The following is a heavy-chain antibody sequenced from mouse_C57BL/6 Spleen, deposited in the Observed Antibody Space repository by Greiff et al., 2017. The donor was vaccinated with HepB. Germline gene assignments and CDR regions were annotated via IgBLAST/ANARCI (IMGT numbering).Heavy chain of an antibody. Sequence: LQESGAELVRPGASVTLSCKASGYTFTDYEMHWVKQTPVHGLEWIGAIDPETGGTAYNQKFKGKAILTADKSSSTAYMELRSLTSEDSAVYYCTRIYDGYFWFAYWGQGTLVTVSA. CDR3: TRIYDGYFWFAY. V-gene: IGHV1-15*01. CDR1: GYTFTDYE. D-gene: IGHD2-3*01. CDR2: IDPETGGT. J-gene: IGHJ3*01.